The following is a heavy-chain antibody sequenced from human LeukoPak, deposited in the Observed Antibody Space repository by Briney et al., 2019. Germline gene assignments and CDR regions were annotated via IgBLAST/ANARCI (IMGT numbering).Heavy chain of an antibody. V-gene: IGHV1-46*01. J-gene: IGHJ4*02. CDR2: INPSGGST. CDR3: AREGGKGYCSSTSCPVTGLDY. D-gene: IGHD2-2*01. Sequence: ASVRVSCKASGYTFTSYYMHWVRQAPGQGLEWMGIINPSGGSTGYAQKFQGRVTMTRGTSTSTVYMELSSLRSEDTAVYYCAREGGKGYCSSTSCPVTGLDYWGQGTLVTVSS. CDR1: GYTFTSYY.